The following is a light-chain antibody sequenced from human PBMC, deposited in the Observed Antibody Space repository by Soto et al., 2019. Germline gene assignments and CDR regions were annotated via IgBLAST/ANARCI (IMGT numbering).Light chain of an antibody. CDR2: KVS. J-gene: IGKJ1*01. CDR1: QSLIYSDGNTY. Sequence: DVVMTQSPLSLPVTLGQPASISFRSSQSLIYSDGNTYLNWFQQRPGQSPRRLIHKVSNRDSGVPDRFSGSGSGTDFTLEISRVEAEDVGLYYCMQSTHWPRTFGQGTKVEIK. V-gene: IGKV2-30*01. CDR3: MQSTHWPRT.